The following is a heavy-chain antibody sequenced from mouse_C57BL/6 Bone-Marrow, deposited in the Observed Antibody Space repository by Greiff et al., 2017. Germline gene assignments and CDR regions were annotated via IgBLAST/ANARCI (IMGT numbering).Heavy chain of an antibody. CDR2: ISSGGDYI. CDR1: GFTFSSYA. D-gene: IGHD2-13*01. Sequence: EVMLVESGEGLVKPGGSLKLSCAASGFTFSSYAMSWVRQTPEKRLEWVAYISSGGDYIYYADTVKGRFTISRDNARNTLYLQMSSLKSEDTAMXYCTRGGDYFSYWYFDVWGTGTTVTVSS. J-gene: IGHJ1*03. V-gene: IGHV5-9-1*02. CDR3: TRGGDYFSYWYFDV.